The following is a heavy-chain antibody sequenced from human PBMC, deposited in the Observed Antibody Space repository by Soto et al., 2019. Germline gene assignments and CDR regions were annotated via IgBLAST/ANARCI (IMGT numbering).Heavy chain of an antibody. CDR2: ISYDGSNK. D-gene: IGHD6-13*01. V-gene: IGHV3-30*18. CDR3: EKGGGIAEAGTLFDY. Sequence: GGSLRLSCAASGFTFSSYGMHWVRQAPGKGLEWVAVISYDGSNKYYADSVKGRFTISRDNSKNTLYLQMNSLRAEDTAVYYCEKGGGIAEAGTLFDYWGQGTLVTVSS. CDR1: GFTFSSYG. J-gene: IGHJ4*02.